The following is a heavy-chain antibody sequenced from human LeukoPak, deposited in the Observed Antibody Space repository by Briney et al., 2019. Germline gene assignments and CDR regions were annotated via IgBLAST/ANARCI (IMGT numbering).Heavy chain of an antibody. Sequence: PGGSLRLSCVASGLTFSDHYMDWVRQAPGRGLEWVGRVRNNVYSYTTEYAASVKGRFTISRDDPKNSLHLQMNSLKTEDTAVYYCARSHSGGYSDAFDIWGQGTMVTVSS. CDR3: ARSHSGGYSDAFDI. V-gene: IGHV3-72*01. J-gene: IGHJ3*02. CDR1: GLTFSDHY. D-gene: IGHD3-22*01. CDR2: VRNNVYSYTT.